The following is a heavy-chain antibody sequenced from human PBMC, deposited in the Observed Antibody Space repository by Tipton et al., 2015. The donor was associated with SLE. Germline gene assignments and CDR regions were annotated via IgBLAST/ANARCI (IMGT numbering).Heavy chain of an antibody. Sequence: GLVKPSETLSLTCTVSGGSIGSFYWSWIRQPPGKGLEWTGNIDYTANPNYSPSLKSRVTISIDTSTNHFSLKLRSVTAADTAVYYCARSWNDAPPDLGYWGQGTLVTVSS. J-gene: IGHJ4*02. CDR3: ARSWNDAPPDLGY. V-gene: IGHV4-59*01. CDR1: GGSIGSFY. CDR2: IDYTANP. D-gene: IGHD1-1*01.